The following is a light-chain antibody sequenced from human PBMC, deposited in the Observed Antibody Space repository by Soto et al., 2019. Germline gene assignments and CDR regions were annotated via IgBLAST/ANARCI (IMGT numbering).Light chain of an antibody. Sequence: EIVFTASPCTLSLSQGERATLSCRASQSVSSSYLAWYQQKPGQAPRLLIYGASSRATGIPDRFSGSGSGTDFTLTISRLEPEDFAVYYCQQYGSSLWTFGQGTKVDI. CDR1: QSVSSSY. CDR3: QQYGSSLWT. CDR2: GAS. V-gene: IGKV3-20*01. J-gene: IGKJ1*01.